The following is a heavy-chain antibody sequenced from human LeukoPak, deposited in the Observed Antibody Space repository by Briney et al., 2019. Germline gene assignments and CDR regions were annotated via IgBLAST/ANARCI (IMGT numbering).Heavy chain of an antibody. J-gene: IGHJ4*02. Sequence: GGSLRLSCAASGFTFSTYVMSWVRQAPGKGLEWVSAISGSGSSTYYADSVKGRFTISRDNSRNTLYLQMNSLRAEDTAVYHCAKPHYGSGYNSWGRGTLVTVSS. CDR3: AKPHYGSGYNS. CDR1: GFTFSTYV. V-gene: IGHV3-23*01. CDR2: ISGSGSST. D-gene: IGHD3-3*02.